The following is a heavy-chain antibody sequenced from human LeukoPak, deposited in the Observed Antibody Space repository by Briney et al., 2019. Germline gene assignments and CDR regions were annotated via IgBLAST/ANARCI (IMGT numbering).Heavy chain of an antibody. CDR3: ARQHVWFADPGVMDV. D-gene: IGHD3-10*01. Sequence: SETLSLTCTVSGGSISSYYWSWIRQTPGKGLEWIGYIYDSGSTNYNPSLKSRVTISVDTSKNQFSLKLSSVTAADTAVYYCARQHVWFADPGVMDVWGKGTTVTVSS. CDR1: GGSISSYY. J-gene: IGHJ6*04. CDR2: IYDSGST. V-gene: IGHV4-59*08.